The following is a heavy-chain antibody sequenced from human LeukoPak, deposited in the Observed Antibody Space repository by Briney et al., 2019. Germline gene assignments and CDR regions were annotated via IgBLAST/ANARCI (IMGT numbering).Heavy chain of an antibody. CDR3: AREALTYYYGSGSKQTKGWPIDY. CDR2: IYYRGST. D-gene: IGHD3-10*01. J-gene: IGHJ4*02. Sequence: PSETLSLTCAVSGDSMSSGGFSWSWIRQPPGKGLEWIAYIYYRGSTNYNPSLKSRVNISVDTSKNQFSLKLSSVTAADTAVYYCAREALTYYYGSGSKQTKGWPIDYWGQGTLVTVSS. CDR1: GDSMSSGGFS. V-gene: IGHV4-30-4*07.